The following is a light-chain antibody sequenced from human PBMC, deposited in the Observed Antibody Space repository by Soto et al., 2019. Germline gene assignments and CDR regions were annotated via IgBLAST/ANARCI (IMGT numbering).Light chain of an antibody. Sequence: DIHMTQSASTLSSSVCYRCTVTCRASQSIDNWLAWYQQKPGKAPKLLIYDASRLESGVPSRFSGSGSGTDFTLTITGLQPDDFATYYCQQFDTFFWTFGPGTKVDIK. J-gene: IGKJ1*01. CDR1: QSIDNW. CDR3: QQFDTFFWT. V-gene: IGKV1-5*01. CDR2: DAS.